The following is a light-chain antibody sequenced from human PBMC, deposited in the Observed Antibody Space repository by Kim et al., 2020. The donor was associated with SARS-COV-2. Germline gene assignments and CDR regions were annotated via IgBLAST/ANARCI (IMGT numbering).Light chain of an antibody. CDR2: AVS. CDR1: RSISTF. CDR3: QQTYSVPNT. Sequence: SASVVDRVTITCRASRSISTFLHWYQHIPGTAPKFLVYAVSSLQSGVPSRFSGSGSGTDFTLTINSLQPEDFATYYCQQTYSVPNTFGRGTKLE. V-gene: IGKV1-39*01. J-gene: IGKJ2*01.